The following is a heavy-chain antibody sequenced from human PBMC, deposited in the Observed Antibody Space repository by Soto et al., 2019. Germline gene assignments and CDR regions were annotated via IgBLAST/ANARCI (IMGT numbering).Heavy chain of an antibody. Sequence: QVQLVQSGAEVKKPGSSVKVSCKASGGTFSSYAISWVRQAPGQGLEWMGGSIHIFGTANYPQKFQGTVTITADESTSTAYMAQSSLRSDDTAVYYCARVGPYYYSYYGMDVWGQGTTVTVSS. V-gene: IGHV1-69*01. CDR2: SIHIFGTA. J-gene: IGHJ6*02. CDR3: ARVGPYYYSYYGMDV. D-gene: IGHD3-16*01. CDR1: GGTFSSYA.